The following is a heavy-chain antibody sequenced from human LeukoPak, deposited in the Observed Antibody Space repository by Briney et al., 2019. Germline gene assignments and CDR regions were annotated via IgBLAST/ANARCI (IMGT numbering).Heavy chain of an antibody. Sequence: GGSLRLSCAASGFTFSNCAMHWVRQAPGKGLEWVAVISYDGSNKYYADSVKGRFTISRDNSKNTLYLQMNSLRAEDTAVYYCAREPYSSGWYFSYYFDYWGQGTLVTVSS. D-gene: IGHD6-19*01. CDR1: GFTFSNCA. V-gene: IGHV3-30-3*01. CDR2: ISYDGSNK. J-gene: IGHJ4*02. CDR3: AREPYSSGWYFSYYFDY.